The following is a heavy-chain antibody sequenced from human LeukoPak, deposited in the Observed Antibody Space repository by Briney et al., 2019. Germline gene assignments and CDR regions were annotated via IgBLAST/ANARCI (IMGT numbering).Heavy chain of an antibody. J-gene: IGHJ6*03. Sequence: ASVKVSCKASGYTFTSYYMHLVRQAPGQGFEWMGIINPSGGSASYAQKFQGRVTMTRDTSTGTVYMELSSLRSEDTAVYYCARGIPNYYYMDVWGKGTTVTVSS. V-gene: IGHV1-46*01. CDR3: ARGIPNYYYMDV. CDR1: GYTFTSYY. CDR2: INPSGGSA.